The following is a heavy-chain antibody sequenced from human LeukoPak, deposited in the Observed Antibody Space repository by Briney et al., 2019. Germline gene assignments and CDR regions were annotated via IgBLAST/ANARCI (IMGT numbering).Heavy chain of an antibody. CDR2: ISHRGST. D-gene: IGHD1/OR15-1a*01. CDR3: ARGSKWNTNWFDA. Sequence: SQTLSLTCAVSGGSISSGDYSWSWIRQPPGKGLEWIGYISHRGSTNYNPSLNSRVTISLDTSKNQFSLKLSSVTAADTAVYKCARGSKWNTNWFDAWGQGPWSPSPQ. V-gene: IGHV4-30-2*01. J-gene: IGHJ5*02. CDR1: GGSISSGDYS.